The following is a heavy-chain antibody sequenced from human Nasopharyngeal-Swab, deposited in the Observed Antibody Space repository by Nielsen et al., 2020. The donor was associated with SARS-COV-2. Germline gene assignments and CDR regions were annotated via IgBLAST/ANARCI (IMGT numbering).Heavy chain of an antibody. J-gene: IGHJ4*02. Sequence: GESLKISCAASGFTFSSYGMHWVRQAPGKGLEWVAVISYDGSNKYYADSVKGRFTISRDNSKNTLYLQMNSLRAEDTAVYYCAKGPFIVVVTGEGDFDYWGQGTLVTVSS. CDR3: AKGPFIVVVTGEGDFDY. V-gene: IGHV3-30*18. CDR1: GFTFSSYG. CDR2: ISYDGSNK. D-gene: IGHD2-21*02.